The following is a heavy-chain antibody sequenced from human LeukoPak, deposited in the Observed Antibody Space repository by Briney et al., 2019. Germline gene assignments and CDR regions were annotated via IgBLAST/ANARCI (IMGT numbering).Heavy chain of an antibody. CDR3: AREIKEMATADY. J-gene: IGHJ4*02. V-gene: IGHV1-18*01. D-gene: IGHD5-24*01. CDR1: GGTFSSYA. Sequence: GASVKVSCKASGGTFSSYAISWVRQAPGQGLEWMGWISAYNGNTNYAQKLQGRVTMTTDTSTSTAYMELRSLRSDDTAVYYCAREIKEMATADYWGQGTLVTVSS. CDR2: ISAYNGNT.